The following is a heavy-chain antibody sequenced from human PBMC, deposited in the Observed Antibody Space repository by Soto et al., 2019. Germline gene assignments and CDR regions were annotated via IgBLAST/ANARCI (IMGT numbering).Heavy chain of an antibody. CDR1: GFTFSSYA. Sequence: EVQLLESGGGLVQPGGSLRLSCAASGFTFSSYAMSLFRQAPGKGLEWVSAISGSGGSTYYADSVKGRFTISRDNSKNTLYLQMNSLRAADTAVYYCAKEIAAAGTWGWFDPWGQGTLVTVSS. CDR3: AKEIAAAGTWGWFDP. V-gene: IGHV3-23*01. D-gene: IGHD6-13*01. CDR2: ISGSGGST. J-gene: IGHJ5*02.